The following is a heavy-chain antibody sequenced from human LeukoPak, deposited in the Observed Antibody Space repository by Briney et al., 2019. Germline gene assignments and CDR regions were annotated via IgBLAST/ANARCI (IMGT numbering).Heavy chain of an antibody. Sequence: PSETLSLTCTVSGYSISSGYYWGWIRQPPGKGLERIGSIYYSGSTYYNPSLKSRVTKSVDTSKNQFSLKLSSVTAADTAVYYCARHTTHGDYNPNDYWGQGTLVTVSS. J-gene: IGHJ4*02. CDR1: GYSISSGYY. CDR3: ARHTTHGDYNPNDY. D-gene: IGHD3-16*01. V-gene: IGHV4-38-2*02. CDR2: IYYSGST.